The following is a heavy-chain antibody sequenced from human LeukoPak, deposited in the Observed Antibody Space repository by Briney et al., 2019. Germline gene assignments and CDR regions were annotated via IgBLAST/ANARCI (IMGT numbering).Heavy chain of an antibody. J-gene: IGHJ4*02. CDR3: ARVSSGWYYFDY. Sequence: GASVKVSCKASGYTFTSYDINWVRQATGQRLEWMGWINAGNGNTKYSQKFQGRVTITRDTSASTAYMELSSLRSEDTAVYYCARVSSGWYYFDYWGQGTLVTVSS. D-gene: IGHD6-19*01. V-gene: IGHV1-3*01. CDR2: INAGNGNT. CDR1: GYTFTSYD.